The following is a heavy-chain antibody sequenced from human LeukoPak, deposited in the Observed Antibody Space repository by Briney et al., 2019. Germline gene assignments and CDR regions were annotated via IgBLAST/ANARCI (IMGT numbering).Heavy chain of an antibody. CDR3: ARASGTDY. CDR1: GFTFSSYA. D-gene: IGHD3-10*01. J-gene: IGHJ4*02. V-gene: IGHV3-30-3*01. CDR2: ISYDGSNK. Sequence: GGSLSLSCAASGFTFSSYAMHWVRQAPGKGPEWVAVISYDGSNKYYADSVKGRFTISRDDSKNTLYLQMNSLRAEDTAVYYCARASGTDYWGQGTLVTVSS.